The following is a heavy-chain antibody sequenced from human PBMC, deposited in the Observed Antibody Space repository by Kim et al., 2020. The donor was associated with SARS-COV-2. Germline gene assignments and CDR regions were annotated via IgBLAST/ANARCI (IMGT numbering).Heavy chain of an antibody. J-gene: IGHJ4*02. V-gene: IGHV4-39*01. CDR1: GGSISSSPYY. CDR3: VRQYGILTGLGLD. Sequence: SETLSLTCTVSGGSISSSPYYWGWVRQPPGKGLEWIGSLYYSGSTYYNPSLKSRVTISVDTSKNQFSLNMSSVTAADTAVYYCVRQYGILTGLGLDWGQGPLVTVSS. CDR2: LYYSGST. D-gene: IGHD3-9*01.